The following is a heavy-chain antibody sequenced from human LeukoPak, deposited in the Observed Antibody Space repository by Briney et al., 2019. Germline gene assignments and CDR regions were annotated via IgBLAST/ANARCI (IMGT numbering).Heavy chain of an antibody. D-gene: IGHD2-15*01. Sequence: GGSLRLFCAASGFTFDTSVMGWVRQAPGRGLEWVSDISVSDGSAFYADSVKGRFTISRDNSKDTLYLQMNSLRAEDTALYYCAKRRRPSGGAYDMWGQGTMVTVSS. CDR1: GFTFDTSV. J-gene: IGHJ3*02. V-gene: IGHV3-23*01. CDR2: ISVSDGSA. CDR3: AKRRRPSGGAYDM.